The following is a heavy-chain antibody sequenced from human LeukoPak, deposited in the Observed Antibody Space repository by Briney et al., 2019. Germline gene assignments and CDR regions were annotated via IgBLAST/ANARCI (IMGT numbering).Heavy chain of an antibody. D-gene: IGHD2-15*01. J-gene: IGHJ4*02. CDR1: GYTLTELS. Sequence: ASVKVSCKVSGYTLTELSMHWVRQAPGKGLEWMGGFDPEDGETIYAQKFQGRVTMTEDTSTDTAYMELSSLRSEDTAVYYCATIRPYCSGGSCYFQYYFDYWAREPWSPSPQ. CDR2: FDPEDGET. CDR3: ATIRPYCSGGSCYFQYYFDY. V-gene: IGHV1-24*01.